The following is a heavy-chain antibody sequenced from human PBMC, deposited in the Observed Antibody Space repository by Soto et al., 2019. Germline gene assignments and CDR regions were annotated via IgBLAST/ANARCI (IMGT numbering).Heavy chain of an antibody. CDR3: ARPGSSGRNYYGRDG. CDR2: IYPGDSDT. CDR1: GYSFTSYW. J-gene: IGHJ6*04. Sequence: GESLKISCKGSGYSFTSYWIGWVRQMPGKGLEWMGIIYPGDSDTRYSPSFQGQVTISADKSISTAYLQWNSLKASDTAMYYCARPGSSGRNYYGRDGWAKGTTVTFSS. V-gene: IGHV5-51*01. D-gene: IGHD6-25*01.